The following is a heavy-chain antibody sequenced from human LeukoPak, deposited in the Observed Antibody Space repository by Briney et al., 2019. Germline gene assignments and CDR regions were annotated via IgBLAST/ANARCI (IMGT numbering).Heavy chain of an antibody. V-gene: IGHV3-15*01. Sequence: GGSLRLSCAASGFTFSNAWMSWVRQAPGKGLEWVGRIKSKTDGGTTDYAVPVKGRFTISRDDSKNTLYLQMNSLKTEDTAVYYCTTDYYYDSSGYYHTDYWGQGTLVTVSS. CDR3: TTDYYYDSSGYYHTDY. J-gene: IGHJ4*02. CDR2: IKSKTDGGTT. D-gene: IGHD3-22*01. CDR1: GFTFSNAW.